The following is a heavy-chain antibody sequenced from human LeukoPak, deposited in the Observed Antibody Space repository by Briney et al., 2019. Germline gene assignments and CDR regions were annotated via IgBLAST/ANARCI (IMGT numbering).Heavy chain of an antibody. J-gene: IGHJ5*02. D-gene: IGHD2-21*01. CDR2: ISYDGRNT. V-gene: IGHV3-30*04. CDR1: GFTFSRHA. Sequence: GGSLRLSCAASGFTFSRHAIQWARQAPGKGLEWVAVISYDGRNTYYADAVKGRFTISRDNSKNTLFLQMNSLRVEDTALYYCARAGYCGGNCYSWAGIFVDLWGQGTLVTVSS. CDR3: ARAGYCGGNCYSWAGIFVDL.